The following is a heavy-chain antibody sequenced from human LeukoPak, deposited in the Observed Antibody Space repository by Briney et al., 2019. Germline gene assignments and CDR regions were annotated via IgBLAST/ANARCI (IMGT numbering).Heavy chain of an antibody. CDR2: VSAYNGNT. V-gene: IGHV1-18*01. CDR1: GYTFYYYG. Sequence: ASVKVSCRASGYTFYYYGISWVRQAPGQGLEWMGWVSAYNGNTNYAQKLQGRVTMTTDTSTSTAYMELRSLRSDDTAVYYCVREENWFDPWGQGTLVTVSS. CDR3: VREENWFDP. J-gene: IGHJ5*02.